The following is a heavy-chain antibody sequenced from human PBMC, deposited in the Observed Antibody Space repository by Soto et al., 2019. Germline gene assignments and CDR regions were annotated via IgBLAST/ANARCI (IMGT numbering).Heavy chain of an antibody. Sequence: EVQLVESGGGSVQPGGSLRLSCAASGFTFSTFSMNWVRQAPGRGLEWISYISGGGRTISYADSVKGRFTISRDNAKKSLYLQMDSLTDVDTAVYYCARDLGWAFDSWGQGTLVTVSS. CDR2: ISGGGRTI. D-gene: IGHD6-19*01. V-gene: IGHV3-48*02. CDR3: ARDLGWAFDS. CDR1: GFTFSTFS. J-gene: IGHJ4*02.